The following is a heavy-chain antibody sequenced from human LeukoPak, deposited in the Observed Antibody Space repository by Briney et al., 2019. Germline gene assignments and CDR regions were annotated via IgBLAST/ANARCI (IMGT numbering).Heavy chain of an antibody. CDR1: GFTVSSNY. V-gene: IGHV3-66*01. CDR3: ASRPYYDYVWGSYPY. Sequence: GGSLRLSCAASGFTVSSNYMSWVRQAPGKELEWVSVIYSGGSTYYADSVKGRFTISRDNSKNTLYLQMNSLRAEDTAVYYCASRPYYDYVWGSYPYWGQGTLVTVSS. CDR2: IYSGGST. J-gene: IGHJ4*02. D-gene: IGHD3-16*02.